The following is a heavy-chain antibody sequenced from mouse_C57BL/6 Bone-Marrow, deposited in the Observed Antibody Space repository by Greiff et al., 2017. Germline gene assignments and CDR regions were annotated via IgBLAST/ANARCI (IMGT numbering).Heavy chain of an antibody. D-gene: IGHD1-1*01. CDR1: GYTFTSYW. CDR3: ASITTVVEVDY. J-gene: IGHJ2*01. Sequence: QVQLQQPGAELVKPGASVKLSCKASGYTFTSYWMHWVKQRPGQGLEWIGMIPPNSGSTNYNEKFKSKATLTVDKSSSTAYMQLSSLTSEDSAVYYCASITTVVEVDYWGQGTTLTVSS. V-gene: IGHV1-64*01. CDR2: IPPNSGST.